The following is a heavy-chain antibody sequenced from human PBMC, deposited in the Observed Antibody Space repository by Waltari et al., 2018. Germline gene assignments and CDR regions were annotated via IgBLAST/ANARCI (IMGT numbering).Heavy chain of an antibody. J-gene: IGHJ4*02. Sequence: QVQLQESGPGLVKPSETLSLPCAVSGDSITSASYWGWIRQPPGKGLAWIGYVYHFGSSSYNPSLKSRVTMSVDTSKRQFSLNLSSVTAADTAVYYCARHESAHYGGFDSWGRGTLVTVSA. CDR2: VYHFGSS. CDR1: GDSITSASY. V-gene: IGHV4-38-2*01. CDR3: ARHESAHYGGFDS. D-gene: IGHD4-17*01.